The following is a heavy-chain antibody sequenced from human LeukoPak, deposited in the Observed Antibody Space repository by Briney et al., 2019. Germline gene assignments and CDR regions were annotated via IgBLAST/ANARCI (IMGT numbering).Heavy chain of an antibody. CDR2: IYHSGST. V-gene: IGHV4-4*02. Sequence: GSLRLSCAASGFTVSSDYMSWVRQAPGKGLEWIGEIYHSGSTNYNPSLKSRVTISVDKSKNQFSLKLSSVTAADTAVYYCARDVPPRGYSGYDTDYWGQGTLVTVSS. D-gene: IGHD5-12*01. CDR1: GFTVSSDY. CDR3: ARDVPPRGYSGYDTDY. J-gene: IGHJ4*02.